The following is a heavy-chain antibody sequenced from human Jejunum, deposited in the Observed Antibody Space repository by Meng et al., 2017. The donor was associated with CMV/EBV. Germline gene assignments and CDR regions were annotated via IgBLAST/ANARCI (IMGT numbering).Heavy chain of an antibody. CDR3: ARDYGD. CDR2: TRNKANSYTT. V-gene: IGHV3-72*01. CDR1: GFTFSDHY. J-gene: IGHJ4*02. Sequence: LSCAASGFTFSDHYMAWVRPAPGKGLEWVGRTRNKANSYTTEYAASVKGRFIISRDGSKNSLYLQMNSLKIEDTAVYYCARDYGDWGQGTRVTVSS. D-gene: IGHD3-16*01.